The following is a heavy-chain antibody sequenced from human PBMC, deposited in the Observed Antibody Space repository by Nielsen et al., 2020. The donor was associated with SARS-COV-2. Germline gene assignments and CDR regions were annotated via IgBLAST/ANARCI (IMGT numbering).Heavy chain of an antibody. D-gene: IGHD5-18*01. J-gene: IGHJ4*02. CDR1: GFTFTSSA. Sequence: SVKVSCKASGFTFTSSAMQWVRQARGQRLEWIGWIVVGSGNTSYAQKFQGRVTMTRDTSTSTVYMELSSLRSEDTAVYYCARVSGYSYGYYDYWGQGTLVTVSS. CDR2: IVVGSGNT. V-gene: IGHV1-58*02. CDR3: ARVSGYSYGYYDY.